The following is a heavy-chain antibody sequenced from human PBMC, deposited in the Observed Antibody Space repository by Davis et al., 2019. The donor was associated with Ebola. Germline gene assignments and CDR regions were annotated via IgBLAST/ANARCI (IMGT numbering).Heavy chain of an antibody. V-gene: IGHV4-61*01. D-gene: IGHD1-26*01. CDR2: IYHSGST. Sequence: MPSETLSLTCTVSGGSVSSGLHYWSWIRQSPGKGPEWIGNIYHSGSTIYNPSLKSRITISIDTSKNQFSLKLNSVTAADTAVYYCATLIVGPTGRDYWGQGTLVTVSA. J-gene: IGHJ4*02. CDR1: GGSVSSGLHY. CDR3: ATLIVGPTGRDY.